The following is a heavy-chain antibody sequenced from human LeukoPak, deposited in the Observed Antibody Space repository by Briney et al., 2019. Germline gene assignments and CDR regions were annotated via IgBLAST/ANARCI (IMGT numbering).Heavy chain of an antibody. D-gene: IGHD6-6*01. CDR3: ARDSLRQLVRTSCHLDY. Sequence: PGGSLRLSCAASGFFFRTYGIHWVRQAPGKGLEWVSFIRYDGSDKYYVDSVRGRFTISRDNSRNTLYLQMNSLRPEDTGIYYCARDSLRQLVRTSCHLDYWGQGTVVTVSS. J-gene: IGHJ4*02. CDR2: IRYDGSDK. CDR1: GFFFRTYG. V-gene: IGHV3-30*02.